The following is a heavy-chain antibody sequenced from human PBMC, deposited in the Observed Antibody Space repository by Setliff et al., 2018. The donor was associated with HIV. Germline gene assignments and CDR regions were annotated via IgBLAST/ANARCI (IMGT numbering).Heavy chain of an antibody. CDR2: IKSKTSGGTT. CDR1: GFTVSTVY. D-gene: IGHD2-15*01. CDR3: TADLPGGISDCFDY. J-gene: IGHJ4*02. V-gene: IGHV3-15*01. Sequence: PGGSLRLSCVASGFTVSTVYMRWARQAPGEGLEWVGRIKSKTSGGTTDYGAPVKGRFSISRDDSKNTLYLQMNSLETEDTALYYCTADLPGGISDCFDYWGQGTQVTVSS.